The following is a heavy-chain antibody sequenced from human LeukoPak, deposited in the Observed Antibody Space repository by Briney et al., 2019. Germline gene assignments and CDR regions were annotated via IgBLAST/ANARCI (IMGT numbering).Heavy chain of an antibody. J-gene: IGHJ4*02. Sequence: PGGSLRLSCAASGFTFSSYAMHWVRQAPGKGLEWVAVISYDGSNKYYADSVKGRFTISRDNSKNTLYLQMNSLRAEDTAVYYCARGSDILTGYTPDYWGQGILVTVSS. CDR2: ISYDGSNK. CDR1: GFTFSSYA. D-gene: IGHD3-9*01. V-gene: IGHV3-30-3*01. CDR3: ARGSDILTGYTPDY.